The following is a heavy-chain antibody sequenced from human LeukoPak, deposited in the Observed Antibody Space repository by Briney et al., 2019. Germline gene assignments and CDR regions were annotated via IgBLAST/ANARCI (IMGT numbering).Heavy chain of an antibody. D-gene: IGHD1-1*01. Sequence: ASVKVSCKASGGTFSSYAISWVRQAPGQGLEWMGGIIPIFGTANYAQKFQGRVTITADESTGTAYMELSSLRSEDTAVYYCARERSQLTQYYYYGMDVWPRDHGHRLL. CDR3: ARERSQLTQYYYYGMDV. CDR1: GGTFSSYA. J-gene: IGHJ6*02. CDR2: IIPIFGTA. V-gene: IGHV1-69*01.